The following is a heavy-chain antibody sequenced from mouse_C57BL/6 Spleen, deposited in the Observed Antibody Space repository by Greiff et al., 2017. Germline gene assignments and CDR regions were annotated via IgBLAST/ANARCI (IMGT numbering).Heavy chain of an antibody. D-gene: IGHD3-2*02. CDR2: INPGSGGT. Sequence: VQLQQSGAELVRPGTSVKVSCKASGYAFTNYLIEWVKQRPGQGLEWIGVINPGSGGTNYNEKFKGKATLTADKSSSTAYRQLSSLTSEDSAVYFWARWGETAQAFAYWGQGTLVTVSA. J-gene: IGHJ3*01. V-gene: IGHV1-54*01. CDR1: GYAFTNYL. CDR3: ARWGETAQAFAY.